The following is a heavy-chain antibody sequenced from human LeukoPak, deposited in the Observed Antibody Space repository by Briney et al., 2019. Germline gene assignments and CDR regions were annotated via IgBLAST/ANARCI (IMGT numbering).Heavy chain of an antibody. V-gene: IGHV1-18*01. D-gene: IGHD6-13*01. J-gene: IGHJ5*02. CDR2: SRANNGNT. Sequence: ASVKVSCKASGYTFTSYGISWVRQAPGQGLEWMGWSRANNGNTNYAQKLQGRVTMTTDASTSTAYMELRSLRSDDTAVYYCARGSIPGNYTNSWSNWFDPWGQGSLVTVSS. CDR3: ARGSIPGNYTNSWSNWFDP. CDR1: GYTFTSYG.